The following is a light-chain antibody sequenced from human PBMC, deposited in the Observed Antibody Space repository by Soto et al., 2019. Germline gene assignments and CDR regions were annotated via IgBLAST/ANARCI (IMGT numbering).Light chain of an antibody. CDR1: QSVSTNY. Sequence: EIVLTQSPGTLSLSPGDRVTLSCRASQSVSTNYFSWYQQKPGQAPRLLIYATSSRAVGIPDRFSGSGSGTDFTLTISRLEPEDFAMYHCQQYGDYNSPRYSFGQGTRLEI. J-gene: IGKJ2*03. V-gene: IGKV3-20*01. CDR3: QQYGDYNSPRYS. CDR2: ATS.